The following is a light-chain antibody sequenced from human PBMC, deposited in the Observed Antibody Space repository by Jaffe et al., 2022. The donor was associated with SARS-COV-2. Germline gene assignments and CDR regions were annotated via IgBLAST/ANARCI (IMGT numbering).Light chain of an antibody. CDR2: EVN. CDR1: SSDVGGYNY. V-gene: IGLV2-8*01. CDR3: SSYAGSNKDV. J-gene: IGLJ2*01. Sequence: QSALTQPPSASGSPGQSVTISCTGSSSDVGGYNYVSWYQRHPGKAPKVMIYEVNKRPSGVPDRFSGSKSGNTASLTVSGLQAEDEADYYCSSYAGSNKDVFGGGTKLTVL.